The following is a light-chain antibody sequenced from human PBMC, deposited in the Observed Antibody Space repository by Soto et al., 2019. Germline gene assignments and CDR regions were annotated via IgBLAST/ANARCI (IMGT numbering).Light chain of an antibody. Sequence: DIQMTQSPSSLSASVGDRVTITCRASQSVSTYLNWFRQKPGEAPKLLVYAAFSLQGGVPSRFSGSGSGTDFTLTISNLQPEDFATYFCQQSYSTPRTFGQGTKVEIK. CDR2: AAF. CDR1: QSVSTY. J-gene: IGKJ1*01. CDR3: QQSYSTPRT. V-gene: IGKV1-39*01.